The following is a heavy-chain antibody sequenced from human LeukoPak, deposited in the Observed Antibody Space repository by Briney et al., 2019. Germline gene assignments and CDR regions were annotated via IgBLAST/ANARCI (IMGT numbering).Heavy chain of an antibody. V-gene: IGHV3-7*01. J-gene: IGHJ4*02. CDR2: IKQDGSEK. Sequence: PGGSLRLSCAASGFTFSSYWMSWVRQAPGKGLEGVANIKQDGSEKYYVDSVKGRFTISRDNAKNSLYLQMHSLRAEDTAVYYCAREVGFWSGYWYYFDYWGQGTLVTVSS. CDR3: AREVGFWSGYWYYFDY. CDR1: GFTFSSYW. D-gene: IGHD3-3*01.